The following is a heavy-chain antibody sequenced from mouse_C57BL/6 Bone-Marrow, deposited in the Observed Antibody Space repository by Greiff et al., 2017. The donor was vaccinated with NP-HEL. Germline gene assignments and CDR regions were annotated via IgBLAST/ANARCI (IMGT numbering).Heavy chain of an antibody. CDR3: ARHYYGSSYLYFDY. Sequence: EVMLVESGGGLVKPGGSLKLSCAASGFTFSDYGMHWVRQAPEKGLEWVAYISSGSSTIYYVDTVKGRFTISRDNAKNTLFLQMTSLRSEDTAMYYCARHYYGSSYLYFDYWGQGTTLTVSS. D-gene: IGHD1-1*01. CDR1: GFTFSDYG. J-gene: IGHJ2*01. V-gene: IGHV5-17*01. CDR2: ISSGSSTI.